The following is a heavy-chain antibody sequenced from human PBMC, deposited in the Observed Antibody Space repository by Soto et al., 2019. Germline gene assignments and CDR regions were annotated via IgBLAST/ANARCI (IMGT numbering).Heavy chain of an antibody. CDR1: GYTFTSYA. CDR2: INAGNGNT. Sequence: ASVKVSCKASGYTFTSYAMHWVRQAPGQRLEWMGWINAGNGNTKYSQKFQGRVTITRDTSASTAYMELSSLRSEDTAVYYCARDIGEWSYNWFDPWGQGTLVTSPQ. D-gene: IGHD3-3*01. V-gene: IGHV1-3*01. J-gene: IGHJ5*02. CDR3: ARDIGEWSYNWFDP.